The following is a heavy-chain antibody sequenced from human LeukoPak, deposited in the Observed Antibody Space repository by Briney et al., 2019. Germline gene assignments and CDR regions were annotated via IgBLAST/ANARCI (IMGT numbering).Heavy chain of an antibody. V-gene: IGHV3-23*01. Sequence: GGALRLSCAASGFTFSSYAMSWVRQAPGKGLDWVSAISGSGGSTYYADSVKCRFTISRDNSKNTLYLQMNSLRAEDTAVYYCAKARLGVTTHMDVWGKGTTVTVSS. D-gene: IGHD4-11*01. CDR2: ISGSGGST. CDR1: GFTFSSYA. CDR3: AKARLGVTTHMDV. J-gene: IGHJ6*03.